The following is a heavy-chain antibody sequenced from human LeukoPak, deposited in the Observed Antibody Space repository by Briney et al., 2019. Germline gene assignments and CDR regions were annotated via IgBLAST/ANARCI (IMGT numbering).Heavy chain of an antibody. V-gene: IGHV4-34*01. J-gene: IGHJ4*02. CDR2: INHSGST. D-gene: IGHD1-26*01. CDR3: AREENGISVDY. Sequence: MSSETLSLTCAVYGGSFSGYYWSWIRQPPGKGLEWIGEINHSGSTNYNPSLKSRVTISVDTSKNQFSLKLSSVTAADTAVYYCAREENGISVDYWGQGTLVTVSS. CDR1: GGSFSGYY.